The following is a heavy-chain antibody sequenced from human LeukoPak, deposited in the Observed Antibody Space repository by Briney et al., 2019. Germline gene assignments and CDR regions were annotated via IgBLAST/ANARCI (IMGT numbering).Heavy chain of an antibody. V-gene: IGHV4-59*08. J-gene: IGHJ4*02. Sequence: PSETLSLTCTVSGGSISTHYWSWIRQPPGMGLEWIGNIYDSGSTNYNPSLKSRVTISMDTSKNQFSLTLSSVTAADTAVYYCARQRCNNGVCALLNWGQGTLVTVSS. CDR3: ARQRCNNGVCALLN. CDR1: GGSISTHY. D-gene: IGHD2-8*01. CDR2: IYDSGST.